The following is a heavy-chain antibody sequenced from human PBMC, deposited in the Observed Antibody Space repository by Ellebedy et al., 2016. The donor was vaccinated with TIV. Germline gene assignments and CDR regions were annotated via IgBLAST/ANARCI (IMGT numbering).Heavy chain of an antibody. CDR1: GFTFGDYA. D-gene: IGHD5-18*01. V-gene: IGHV3-30*01. CDR2: ISYDGSNK. CDR3: ARVSNQDTAMAHFDY. Sequence: GGSLRLSCTASGFTFGDYAMSWFRQAPGKGLEWVAVISYDGSNKYYADSVKGRFTISRDNSKNTLYLQMNSLRAEDTAVYYCARVSNQDTAMAHFDYWGQGTLVTVSS. J-gene: IGHJ4*02.